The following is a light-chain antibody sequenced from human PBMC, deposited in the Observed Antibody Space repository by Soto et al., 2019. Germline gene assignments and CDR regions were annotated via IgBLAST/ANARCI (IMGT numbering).Light chain of an antibody. CDR1: QSVLYSSNNKNY. CDR3: QQYYTSPTWT. V-gene: IGKV4-1*01. Sequence: DIVMTQSPVSLAVFLGERATINCKSSQSVLYSSNNKNYVAWYQQKPGQPPKLLIYWASTRESGVPDRFSGSGSATDFTLTISSVQAEDVAVYHCQQYYTSPTWTFGQGTKVEVK. CDR2: WAS. J-gene: IGKJ1*01.